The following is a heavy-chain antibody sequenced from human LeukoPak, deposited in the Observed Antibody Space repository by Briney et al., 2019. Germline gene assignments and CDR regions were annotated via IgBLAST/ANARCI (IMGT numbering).Heavy chain of an antibody. Sequence: GGSLRLSCAASGFTFSSYAMSWVRQAPGKELKWVSGISGSGDNTYYADSVKGRFTISRDNSKNTLYVQVNSLGTEDTAAYYCAKGSYYDSSGSFYFDYWGQGTLVTVSS. CDR1: GFTFSSYA. CDR2: ISGSGDNT. V-gene: IGHV3-23*01. J-gene: IGHJ4*02. D-gene: IGHD3-22*01. CDR3: AKGSYYDSSGSFYFDY.